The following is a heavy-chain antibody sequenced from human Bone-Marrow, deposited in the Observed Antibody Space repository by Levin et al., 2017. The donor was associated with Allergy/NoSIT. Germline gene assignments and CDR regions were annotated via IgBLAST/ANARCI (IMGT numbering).Heavy chain of an antibody. CDR2: SRGDGST. D-gene: IGHD4-17*01. CDR3: VRDHDYAFDY. V-gene: IGHV3-69-1*01. Sequence: PGGSLRLSCAVSGFSFSDEPMNWVRQAPGKGLEWISNSRGDGSTRYADSVKGRFTVSRDNAKNSLYLQMHSLRDEDTAVYYCVRDHDYAFDYWGQGTLVTVSS. J-gene: IGHJ4*02. CDR1: GFSFSDEP.